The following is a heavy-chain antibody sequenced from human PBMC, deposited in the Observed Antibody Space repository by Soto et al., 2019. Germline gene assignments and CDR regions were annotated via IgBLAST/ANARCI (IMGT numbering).Heavy chain of an antibody. V-gene: IGHV1-2*02. CDR3: ARGYNSFTLYYFYGMDV. Sequence: ASVTVSCKASGYTFTGYYMHWVRQAPGQGLEWMGWINPNSGGTNYAQKFQGRVTMTRDTSITTAYMELSRLRSDDTAFYYCARGYNSFTLYYFYGMDVWGQGTTVTVSS. CDR2: INPNSGGT. D-gene: IGHD1-20*01. J-gene: IGHJ6*02. CDR1: GYTFTGYY.